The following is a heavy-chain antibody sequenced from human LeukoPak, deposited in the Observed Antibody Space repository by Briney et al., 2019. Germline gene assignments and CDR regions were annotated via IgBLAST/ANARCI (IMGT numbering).Heavy chain of an antibody. CDR1: GYTFTSYY. J-gene: IGHJ3*02. V-gene: IGHV1-46*01. D-gene: IGHD3-22*01. Sequence: ASVKVSCKASGYTFTSYYMHWVQQAPGQGLEWMGIINPSGGSTSYAQKFQGRVTMTRDTSTSTVYMELSSLRSEDTAVYYCASPGRNYYDSSGYYYAFDIWGQGTMVTVSS. CDR2: INPSGGST. CDR3: ASPGRNYYDSSGYYYAFDI.